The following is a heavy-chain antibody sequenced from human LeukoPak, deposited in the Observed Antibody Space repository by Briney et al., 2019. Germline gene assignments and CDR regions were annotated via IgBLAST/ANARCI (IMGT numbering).Heavy chain of an antibody. V-gene: IGHV4-59*01. CDR2: IYYSGST. Sequence: SETLSLTCTVSGGSISSYYWSWIRQPPGKGLEWIGYIYYSGSTNYNPSLKSRVTISVDTSKNQFSLKLSSVTAADTAVYYCARDGDYYDSSGPGLFDYWGQGTLVTVSS. D-gene: IGHD3-22*01. CDR1: GGSISSYY. CDR3: ARDGDYYDSSGPGLFDY. J-gene: IGHJ4*02.